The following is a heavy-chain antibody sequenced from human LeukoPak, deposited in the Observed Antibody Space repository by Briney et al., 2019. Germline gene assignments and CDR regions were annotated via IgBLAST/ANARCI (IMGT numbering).Heavy chain of an antibody. V-gene: IGHV3-30*02. CDR1: GFTFTTYD. D-gene: IGHD1-26*01. J-gene: IGHJ4*02. Sequence: PGGSLRLSCAASGFTFTTYDMHWVRQAPGKGLEWVAFIRSDGSNKYYGDSVKGRFTISRDNSKNTLDLQMNSLRAEDTAVYYCAKGWSYSYFDYWGQGTLVTVSS. CDR3: AKGWSYSYFDY. CDR2: IRSDGSNK.